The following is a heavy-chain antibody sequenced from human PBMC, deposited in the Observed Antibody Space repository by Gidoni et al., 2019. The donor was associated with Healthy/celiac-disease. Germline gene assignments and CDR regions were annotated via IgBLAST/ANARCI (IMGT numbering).Heavy chain of an antibody. V-gene: IGHV3-30-3*01. D-gene: IGHD6-19*01. Sequence: QVQLVESGGGVVQPGRSLRLSCAASGFTFSSYAMHWVRQAPGKGLEWVAVISYDGSNKYYADSVKGRFTISRDNSKNTLYLQMNSLRAEDTAVYYCARTDSEQWLNNAFDIWGQGTMVTVSS. J-gene: IGHJ3*02. CDR2: ISYDGSNK. CDR1: GFTFSSYA. CDR3: ARTDSEQWLNNAFDI.